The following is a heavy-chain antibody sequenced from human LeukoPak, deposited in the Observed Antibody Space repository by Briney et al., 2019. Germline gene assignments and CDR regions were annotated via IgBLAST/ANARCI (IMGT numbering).Heavy chain of an antibody. Sequence: QPGGSLRLSCAASGFSFISYGMHWVRQAPGKGLEWVGVISDDGRSKDYADSVKGRFTISRDNSKNTLYLQMNSLRAEDTAVYYCARDYYDSSGAGSLWGQGTLVTVSS. D-gene: IGHD3-22*01. J-gene: IGHJ4*02. CDR1: GFSFISYG. CDR2: ISDDGRSK. V-gene: IGHV3-30*03. CDR3: ARDYYDSSGAGSL.